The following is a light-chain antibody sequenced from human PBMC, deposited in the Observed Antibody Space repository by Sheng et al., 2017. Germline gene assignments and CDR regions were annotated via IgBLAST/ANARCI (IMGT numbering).Light chain of an antibody. J-gene: IGLJ1*01. CDR1: TGAVTSGHY. CDR2: DTT. Sequence: QAVVTQEPSLIVSPGGTVTLTCGSSTGAVTSGHYVYWFQLKPGQAPRTLIHDTTLKYPWTPDRFSGSLLGDKATLTLSGAPPEDEADYYCLLYYSGPGVFGAGTKVTVL. CDR3: LLYYSGPGV. V-gene: IGLV7-46*01.